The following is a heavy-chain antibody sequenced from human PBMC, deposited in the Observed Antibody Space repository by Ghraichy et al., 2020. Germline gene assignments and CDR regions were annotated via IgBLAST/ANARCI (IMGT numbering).Heavy chain of an antibody. CDR3: ARGTHSPDF. V-gene: IGHV3-7*03. J-gene: IGHJ4*02. CDR2: IRPDGSET. CDR1: GFRFDSYW. Sequence: GGSLRLSCEASGFRFDSYWMTWVRQAPGEGLEWVATIRPDGSETYYVDSVKGRFTISRDNAKTSVYLQMDGLGVEDTALYYCARGTHSPDFWGRGTLVAVSS.